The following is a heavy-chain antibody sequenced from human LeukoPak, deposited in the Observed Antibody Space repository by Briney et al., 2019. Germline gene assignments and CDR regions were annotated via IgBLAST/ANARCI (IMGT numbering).Heavy chain of an antibody. V-gene: IGHV4-61*02. CDR3: ARAAHGDWFDP. J-gene: IGHJ5*02. Sequence: SETLSLTCTVSGASINSDTYYWNWIRQPAGKGLEWIGRIYTSGSTIYNPSLKSRVTISVDSSKNQFSLRLSFVTAADTAVYYCARAAHGDWFDPWGQGTLVTVSS. CDR2: IYTSGST. CDR1: GASINSDTYY. D-gene: IGHD4-17*01.